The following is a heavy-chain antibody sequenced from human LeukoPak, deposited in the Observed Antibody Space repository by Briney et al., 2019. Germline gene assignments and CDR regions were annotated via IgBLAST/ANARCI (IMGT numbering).Heavy chain of an antibody. CDR1: GGSISNYY. V-gene: IGHV4-4*07. CDR2: IYASGST. J-gene: IGHJ4*02. CDR3: ARATPTAMFEY. D-gene: IGHD5-18*01. Sequence: SETLSLTCTVSGGSISNYYWSWIRQPAGKGLEWIGRIYASGSTNYNPSLKSRLTMSVDTSKNQFSLKLSSVTAADTAVYYCARATPTAMFEYWGQGTLVTVSS.